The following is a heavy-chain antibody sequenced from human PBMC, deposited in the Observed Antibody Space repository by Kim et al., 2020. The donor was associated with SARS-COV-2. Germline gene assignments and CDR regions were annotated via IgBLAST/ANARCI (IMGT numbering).Heavy chain of an antibody. V-gene: IGHV3-7*01. Sequence: KYYVDSVKGRFTISRDNAKNSLYLQMNSLRAEDTAVYYCAIVGSSSWYFDYWGQGTLVTVSS. CDR3: AIVGSSSWYFDY. J-gene: IGHJ4*02. CDR2: K. D-gene: IGHD6-13*01.